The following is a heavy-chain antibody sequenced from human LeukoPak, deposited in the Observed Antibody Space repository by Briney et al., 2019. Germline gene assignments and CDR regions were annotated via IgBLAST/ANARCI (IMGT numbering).Heavy chain of an antibody. CDR3: AKAGATRSNASGSLDY. D-gene: IGHD6-19*01. CDR1: GFTFSSYA. CDR2: ISGSGGST. Sequence: PGGSLRLSCAASGFTFSSYAMSWVRQAPGKGLEWVSAISGSGGSTYYADSVKGRFTISRDNSKNTLYLQMNSLRAEDTAVYYCAKAGATRSNASGSLDYWGQGTLVTVSS. V-gene: IGHV3-23*01. J-gene: IGHJ4*02.